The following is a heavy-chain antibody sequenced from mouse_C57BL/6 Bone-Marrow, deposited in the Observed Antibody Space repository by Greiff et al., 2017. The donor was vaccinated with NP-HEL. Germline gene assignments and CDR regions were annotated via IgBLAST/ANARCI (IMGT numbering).Heavy chain of an antibody. CDR2: INPYNGGT. Sequence: EVKLQQSGPVLVKPGASVKMSCKASGYTFTDYYMNWVKQSHGKSLEWIGVINPYNGGTSYNQKFKGKATLTVDKSSSTAYMELNSLTSEDSAVYYCARRTVDYFDYWGQGTTLTVSS. V-gene: IGHV1-19*01. J-gene: IGHJ2*01. CDR3: ARRTVDYFDY. D-gene: IGHD1-1*01. CDR1: GYTFTDYY.